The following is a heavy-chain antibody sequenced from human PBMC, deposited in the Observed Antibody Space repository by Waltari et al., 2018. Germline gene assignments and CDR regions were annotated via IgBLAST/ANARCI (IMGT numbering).Heavy chain of an antibody. Sequence: QVQLQESGPGLVKPSQTLSLTCTVSGGSISSGSYSWSWIRQPAGKGLEWIGYIYYRGSTNYNPSLKSRVTISVDTSKNQFSLKLSSVTAADTAVYYCARVASNYYYYYMDVWGKGTTVTVSS. V-gene: IGHV4-61*10. J-gene: IGHJ6*03. D-gene: IGHD4-4*01. CDR2: IYYRGST. CDR1: GGSISSGSYS. CDR3: ARVASNYYYYYMDV.